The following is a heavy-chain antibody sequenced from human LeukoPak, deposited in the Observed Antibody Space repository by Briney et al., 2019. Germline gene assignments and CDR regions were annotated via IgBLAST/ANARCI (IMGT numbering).Heavy chain of an antibody. CDR1: VFTFTVIL. CDR3: VRESEDYFDHSASFDY. J-gene: IGHJ4*02. V-gene: IGHV3-30-3*01. CDR2: MSSDGNAM. Sequence: GRTLRLSCAASVFTFTVILIHWVRQAQGKGWVWVVVMSSDGNAMFYTDSVKGSFTISRDNSKNTLYLQMNSLRVEDTAVYYCVRESEDYFDHSASFDYWGQGTLVTVSS. D-gene: IGHD3-22*01.